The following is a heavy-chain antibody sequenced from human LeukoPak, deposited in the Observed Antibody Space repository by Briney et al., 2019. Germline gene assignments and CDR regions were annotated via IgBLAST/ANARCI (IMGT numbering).Heavy chain of an antibody. Sequence: SETLSLTCTVSGGSISSGRYYWSWIRQPAGKGLEWIGRIYTSGSTNYNPSLKSRVTISVDTSKNQFSLKLSSVTAADTAVYYCARGRVGAYIDYWGQGTLVTVSS. CDR1: GGSISSGRYY. J-gene: IGHJ4*02. V-gene: IGHV4-61*02. D-gene: IGHD1-26*01. CDR3: ARGRVGAYIDY. CDR2: IYTSGST.